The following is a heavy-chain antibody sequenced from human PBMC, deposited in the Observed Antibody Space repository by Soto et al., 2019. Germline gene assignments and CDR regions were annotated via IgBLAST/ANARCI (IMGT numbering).Heavy chain of an antibody. Sequence: GGLLRLSCAAFGFTFSSHSMNWVSQAQGKGLEWVSYISSSSSTIYYADSVKGRFTISRDNAKNSLYLQMNSLRAEDTAVYYCARVKDSSSSYAFDIWGQGTMVTVSS. CDR2: ISSSSSTI. V-gene: IGHV3-48*01. D-gene: IGHD6-13*01. CDR3: ARVKDSSSSYAFDI. CDR1: GFTFSSHS. J-gene: IGHJ3*02.